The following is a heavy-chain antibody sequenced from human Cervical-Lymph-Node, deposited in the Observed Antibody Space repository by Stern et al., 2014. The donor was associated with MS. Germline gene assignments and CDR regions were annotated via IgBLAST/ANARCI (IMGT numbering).Heavy chain of an antibody. CDR1: GYTFSSYD. CDR2: MNPYSGNT. CDR3: ARAVRNQLLSEY. D-gene: IGHD2-2*01. J-gene: IGHJ4*02. Sequence: VQLVQSGAEVKKPGASVKVSCKASGYTFSSYDITWVRQASGHGLEWMGWMNPYSGNTGYAQKFKGRVSMTSDPSISTVYMELTNLTSDDTAVYFCARAVRNQLLSEYWGQGTLVTVSS. V-gene: IGHV1-8*01.